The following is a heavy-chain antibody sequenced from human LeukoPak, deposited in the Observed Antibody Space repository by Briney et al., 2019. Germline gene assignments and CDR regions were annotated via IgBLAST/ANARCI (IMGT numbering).Heavy chain of an antibody. V-gene: IGHV3-11*01. D-gene: IGHD1-7*01. J-gene: IGHJ4*02. Sequence: GRSLRLSCAASGFTFSDYYMSWIRQAPGKGLEWVSYITRSGSTIYHADSVKGRFTISRDNAKNSLYLQMNSLRAEDTAVYYCAGYNWNYGVVYWGQGTLVTVSS. CDR2: ITRSGSTI. CDR1: GFTFSDYY. CDR3: AGYNWNYGVVY.